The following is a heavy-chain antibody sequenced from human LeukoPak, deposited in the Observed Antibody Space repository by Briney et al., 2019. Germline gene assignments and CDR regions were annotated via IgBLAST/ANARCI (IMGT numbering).Heavy chain of an antibody. J-gene: IGHJ4*02. D-gene: IGHD4-17*01. V-gene: IGHV3-23*01. CDR2: ISGSGGST. Sequence: GGSLRLSCAASGFTFSSYAMSWVRQAPGKGLEWVSAISGSGGSTYYADSVKGRFTISRDNSKNTLYLRMNSLRAEDSAVYYCTTRPLPNGDYPLDFWGQGALVTVSS. CDR1: GFTFSSYA. CDR3: TTRPLPNGDYPLDF.